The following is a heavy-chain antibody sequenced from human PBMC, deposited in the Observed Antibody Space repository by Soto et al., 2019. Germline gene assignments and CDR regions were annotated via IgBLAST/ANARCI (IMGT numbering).Heavy chain of an antibody. Sequence: ASVKVSCKVSGYTLTELSMHWVRQAPGKGLEWMGGFDPEDGETIYAQKFQGRVTMTEDTSTGTAYMELSSLRSEDTAVYYCARAGSAYTLDAFAISGKGTMVTVSS. V-gene: IGHV1-24*01. D-gene: IGHD3-16*01. CDR1: GYTLTELS. CDR3: ARAGSAYTLDAFAI. J-gene: IGHJ3*02. CDR2: FDPEDGET.